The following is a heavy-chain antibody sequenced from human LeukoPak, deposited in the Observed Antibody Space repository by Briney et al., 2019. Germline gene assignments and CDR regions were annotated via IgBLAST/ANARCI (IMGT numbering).Heavy chain of an antibody. V-gene: IGHV1-2*02. CDR1: GYTFTGYY. J-gene: IGHJ3*02. Sequence: GASVKVSCKASGYTFTGYYMHWVRQAPGQGLEWMGWINPNSGGTNYAQKFQGRVTMTRDTSISTAYMELSGLRSDDTAVYYCARGKGSGWGPHDAFDIWGQGTMVTVSS. CDR2: INPNSGGT. D-gene: IGHD6-19*01. CDR3: ARGKGSGWGPHDAFDI.